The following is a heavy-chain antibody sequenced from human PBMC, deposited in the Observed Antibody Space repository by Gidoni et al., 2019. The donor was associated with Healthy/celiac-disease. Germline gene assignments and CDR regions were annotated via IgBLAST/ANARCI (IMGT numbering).Heavy chain of an antibody. V-gene: IGHV3-23*01. J-gene: IGHJ6*03. CDR3: AKLKPDSSSTSGYYYYMDV. D-gene: IGHD6-6*01. CDR2: ISGSGGST. CDR1: GFTFSSYA. Sequence: EVQLLESGGGLVQPGGSLRLSCAASGFTFSSYAMSWVRQAPGKGLEWVSAISGSGGSTYYADSVKGRFTISRDNSKNTLYLQMNSLRAEDTAVYYCAKLKPDSSSTSGYYYYMDVWGKGTTVTVSS.